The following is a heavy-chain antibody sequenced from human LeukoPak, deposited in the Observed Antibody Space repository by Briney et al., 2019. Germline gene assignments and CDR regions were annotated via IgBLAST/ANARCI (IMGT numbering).Heavy chain of an antibody. Sequence: GASVKVSCKASGYTFTGYYMHWVRQAPGQGPEWMGWINPNSGGTNYAQKFQGRVTMTRDTSISTAYMELSRLRSDDTAVYYCARERDIVVVPAAIVDYWGQGTLVTVSS. J-gene: IGHJ4*02. CDR3: ARERDIVVVPAAIVDY. CDR1: GYTFTGYY. V-gene: IGHV1-2*02. CDR2: INPNSGGT. D-gene: IGHD2-2*02.